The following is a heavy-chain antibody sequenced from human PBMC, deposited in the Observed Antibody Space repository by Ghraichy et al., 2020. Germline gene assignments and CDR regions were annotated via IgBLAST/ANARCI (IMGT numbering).Heavy chain of an antibody. Sequence: GGSLRLSCAASGFTFSSYAMSWVRQAPGKGLEWVSAISGSGGSTYYADSVKGRFTISRDNSKNTLYLQMNSLRAEDTAVYYCAKLPYGSGSYFGADFDYWGQGTLVTVSS. J-gene: IGHJ4*02. CDR2: ISGSGGST. CDR1: GFTFSSYA. V-gene: IGHV3-23*01. D-gene: IGHD3-10*01. CDR3: AKLPYGSGSYFGADFDY.